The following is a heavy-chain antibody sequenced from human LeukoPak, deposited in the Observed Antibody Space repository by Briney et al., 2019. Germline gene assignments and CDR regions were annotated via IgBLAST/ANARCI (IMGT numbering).Heavy chain of an antibody. D-gene: IGHD6-13*01. J-gene: IGHJ4*02. V-gene: IGHV3-23*01. CDR3: AKPLSAASGTDFHY. Sequence: GGSLRLSCAASGFTFSSCAMSWVRQAPGKGLDWVSAISGSGTTTYYADSVKGRFTISRDISKNTLYLQMNSLRAEDTAVYYCAKPLSAASGTDFHYRGQGTLVTVSS. CDR1: GFTFSSCA. CDR2: ISGSGTTT.